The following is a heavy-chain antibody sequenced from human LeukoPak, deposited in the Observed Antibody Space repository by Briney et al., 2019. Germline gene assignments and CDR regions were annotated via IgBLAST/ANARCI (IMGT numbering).Heavy chain of an antibody. J-gene: IGHJ4*02. CDR1: GFTFSSYW. CDR2: INSDGGST. V-gene: IGHV3-74*01. Sequence: GGSLRLSCTASGFTFSSYWMHWVRQAPGKGLVWVSRINSDGGSTSYADSVKGRFTISRDNAKNTLYLQMNSLRAEDTAVYYCAKRALTYYFDYWGQGTLVTVSS. CDR3: AKRALTYYFDY. D-gene: IGHD3-9*01.